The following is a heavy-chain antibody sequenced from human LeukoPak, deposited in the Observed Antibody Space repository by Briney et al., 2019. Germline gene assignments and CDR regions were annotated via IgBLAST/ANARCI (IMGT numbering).Heavy chain of an antibody. Sequence: SETLSLTCTVSGGSISSYYWSWIRQPAGKGLEWIGRIYTSGTTNYNPSLKSRVTIPVDTSKNQFSLKLSSVTAADTAVYYCASTYCSSTSCYYPYYYYGMDVWGQGTTVTVSS. D-gene: IGHD2-2*01. CDR3: ASTYCSSTSCYYPYYYYGMDV. V-gene: IGHV4-4*07. J-gene: IGHJ6*02. CDR2: IYTSGTT. CDR1: GGSISSYY.